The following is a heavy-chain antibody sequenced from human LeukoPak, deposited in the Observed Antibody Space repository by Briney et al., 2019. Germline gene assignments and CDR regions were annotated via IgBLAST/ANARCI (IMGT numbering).Heavy chain of an antibody. Sequence: PSQTLSLTCAISGDSVSSNSAAWNWIRQSPSRGLEWLGRTYYRSKWYNDYAVSVKSRITINPDTSKNQSSLQLNSVTPEDTAVYYCARDREYYDILTGYIVGYFDYWGQGTLVTVSS. CDR3: ARDREYYDILTGYIVGYFDY. CDR1: GDSVSSNSAA. CDR2: TYYRSKWYN. D-gene: IGHD3-9*01. J-gene: IGHJ4*02. V-gene: IGHV6-1*01.